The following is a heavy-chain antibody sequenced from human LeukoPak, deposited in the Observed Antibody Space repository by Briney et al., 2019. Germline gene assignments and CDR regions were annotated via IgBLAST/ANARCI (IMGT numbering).Heavy chain of an antibody. D-gene: IGHD2/OR15-2a*01. J-gene: IGHJ4*02. Sequence: SETLSLTCTVSGGSVSSGSDYWSWIRQPPGKGLEWIGYIYYSGSTNYNPSLKSRVTISLDTSKNQFSLKLSSVTAADTAVYYCARVGPNRDYYFDYWGQGTLVTVSS. CDR2: IYYSGST. CDR1: GGSVSSGSDY. V-gene: IGHV4-61*01. CDR3: ARVGPNRDYYFDY.